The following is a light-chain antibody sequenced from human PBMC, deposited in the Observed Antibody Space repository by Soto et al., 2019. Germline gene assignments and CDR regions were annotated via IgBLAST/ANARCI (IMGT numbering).Light chain of an antibody. Sequence: QSALTQPRSVSGSPGQSVTISCTGSSSEAGGHNLVSWYQQYPGKAPKLIXYXXXXRPSGAXDRFYAYKYGVTAFLIVSGLKAEDEADYYCSSYAGFNRYLFGTGTKVIVL. V-gene: IGLV2-11*01. CDR1: SSEAGGHNL. CDR3: SSYAGFNRYL. CDR2: XXX. J-gene: IGLJ1*01.